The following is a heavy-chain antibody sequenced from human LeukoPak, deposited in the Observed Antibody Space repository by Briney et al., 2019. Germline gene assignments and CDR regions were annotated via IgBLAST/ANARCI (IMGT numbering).Heavy chain of an antibody. CDR1: GGSISSYY. V-gene: IGHV4-4*07. Sequence: SETLSLTCTVSGGSISSYYWSWIRQPAGKGLEWIGRIYTSGSTNYNPSPKSRVTISVDTSKNHFSLNLSSVTAADTAVYSCASGTSDAFDIWGQGTMVTVSS. D-gene: IGHD4-23*01. CDR3: ASGTSDAFDI. J-gene: IGHJ3*02. CDR2: IYTSGST.